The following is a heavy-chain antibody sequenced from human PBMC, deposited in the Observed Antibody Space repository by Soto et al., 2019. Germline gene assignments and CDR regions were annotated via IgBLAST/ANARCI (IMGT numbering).Heavy chain of an antibody. CDR3: ADSWLPTSY. V-gene: IGHV3-74*01. J-gene: IGHJ4*02. Sequence: GSLRVSCPASVFSFSHYWMHWVRQAPGKGLVWVSRISPDGRTTTYADSVKGRFTISRENAKSTLYLQMNSLTVEDGAVYYCADSWLPTSYWGPGTLVTVSS. CDR2: ISPDGRTT. D-gene: IGHD3-10*01. CDR1: VFSFSHYW.